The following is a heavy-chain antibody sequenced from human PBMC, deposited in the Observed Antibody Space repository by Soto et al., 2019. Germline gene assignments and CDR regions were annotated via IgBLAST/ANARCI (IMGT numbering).Heavy chain of an antibody. CDR2: IYTSGST. Sequence: SETLSLTCTVSGGSISSYYWSWIRQPAGKGLEWIGRIYTSGSTNYNPSLKSRVTMSVDTSKNQFSLKLSSVTAADTAVYYCARTGVIAAAGIPYGMDVWGQGTTVTV. CDR1: GGSISSYY. J-gene: IGHJ6*02. V-gene: IGHV4-4*07. D-gene: IGHD6-13*01. CDR3: ARTGVIAAAGIPYGMDV.